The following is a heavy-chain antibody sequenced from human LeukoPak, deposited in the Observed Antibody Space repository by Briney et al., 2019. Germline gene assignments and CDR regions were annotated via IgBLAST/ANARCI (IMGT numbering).Heavy chain of an antibody. V-gene: IGHV4-34*01. CDR1: GGSFSGYY. CDR3: ARGSLGIQLWFEYNWFDP. CDR2: INHSGST. D-gene: IGHD5-18*01. Sequence: SETLSLTCAVYGGSFSGYYWSWIRQPPGKGLEWIGGINHSGSTNYNPSLKSRVTISVDTSKNQFSLKLSSVTAADTAVYYCARGSLGIQLWFEYNWFDPWGQGTLVTVSS. J-gene: IGHJ5*02.